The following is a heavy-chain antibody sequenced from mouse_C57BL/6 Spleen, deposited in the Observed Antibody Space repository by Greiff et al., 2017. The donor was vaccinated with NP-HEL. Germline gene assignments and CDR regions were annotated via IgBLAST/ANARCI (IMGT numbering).Heavy chain of an antibody. CDR3: AREGKLLRSLDY. D-gene: IGHD1-1*01. J-gene: IGHJ2*01. V-gene: IGHV1-69*01. CDR2: IDPSDSYT. CDR1: GYTFTSYW. Sequence: QVQLKQSGAELVMPGASVKLSCKASGYTFTSYWMHWVKQRPGQGLEWIGEIDPSDSYTNYNQKFKGKSTLTVDKSSSTAYMQLSSLTSEDSAVYYCAREGKLLRSLDYWGQGTTLTVSS.